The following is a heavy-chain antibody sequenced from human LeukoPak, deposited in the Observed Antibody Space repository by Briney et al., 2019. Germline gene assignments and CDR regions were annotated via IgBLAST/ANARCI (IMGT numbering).Heavy chain of an antibody. D-gene: IGHD6-6*01. CDR3: ARSLSIAARLFDY. J-gene: IGHJ4*02. Sequence: PGGSLRLSCAASGFTFSSYEMNWVRLAPGKGLEWVSYISSSGSTIYYADSVKGRFTISRDNAKNSLYLQMNSLRAEDTAVYYCARSLSIAARLFDYWGQGTLVTVSS. V-gene: IGHV3-48*03. CDR2: ISSSGSTI. CDR1: GFTFSSYE.